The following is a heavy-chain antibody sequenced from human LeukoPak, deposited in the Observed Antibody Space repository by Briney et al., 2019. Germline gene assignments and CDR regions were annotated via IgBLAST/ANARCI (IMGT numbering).Heavy chain of an antibody. CDR3: TREGGEGDYTAFDI. CDR2: IRKKERRYTT. Sequence: PGGSLRLSCGASGFIFGAYIVDWVRQAPGKGLEWIARIRKKERRYTTEYAAAVKGRFVVSRDDSKHSMFLQMNSLETEDTAVYYCTREGGEGDYTAFDIWGQGTMVTVSS. V-gene: IGHV3-72*01. D-gene: IGHD3-16*01. J-gene: IGHJ3*02. CDR1: GFIFGAYI.